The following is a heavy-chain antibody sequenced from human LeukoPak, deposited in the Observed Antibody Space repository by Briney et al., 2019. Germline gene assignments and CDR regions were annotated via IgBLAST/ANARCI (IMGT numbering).Heavy chain of an antibody. D-gene: IGHD3-22*01. V-gene: IGHV1-18*01. Sequence: ASVKVSCKASGYTFTSYGISWVRQAPGQGLEWMGWISAYNGNTNYAQKLQGRGTMTTDTSTSTAYMELRSLRSDDTAVYYCARDFYDSSGPLTVNRGDYWGQGTLVTVSS. CDR1: GYTFTSYG. CDR3: ARDFYDSSGPLTVNRGDY. CDR2: ISAYNGNT. J-gene: IGHJ4*02.